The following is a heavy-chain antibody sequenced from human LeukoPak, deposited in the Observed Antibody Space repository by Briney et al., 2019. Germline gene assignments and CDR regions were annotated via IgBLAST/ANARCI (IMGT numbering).Heavy chain of an antibody. CDR3: ARERGD. V-gene: IGHV3-11*04. J-gene: IGHJ4*02. CDR2: ISSSSSTI. Sequence: PGGSLRLSCAASGFTFSDNYMSWIRQAPGKGLEWVSYISSSSSTIYYADSVKGRFTISRDNAKNSLYLQTNSLRDEDTAVYYCARERGDWGQGTLVTVSS. CDR1: GFTFSDNY. D-gene: IGHD3-16*01.